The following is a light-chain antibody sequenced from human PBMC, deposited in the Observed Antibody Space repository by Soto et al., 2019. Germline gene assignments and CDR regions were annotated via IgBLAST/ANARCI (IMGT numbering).Light chain of an antibody. CDR1: SRDVGASDY. Sequence: QSALTQPPSASGSPGQSVAISCTGTSRDVGASDYVSWYQQHSGKAPKLLLYEVNKRPSGVPDRFSGSKSGNTASLTVSALRADDEADYYCLSHSGSSNVLGTGTKLTVL. J-gene: IGLJ1*01. CDR2: EVN. V-gene: IGLV2-8*01. CDR3: LSHSGSSNV.